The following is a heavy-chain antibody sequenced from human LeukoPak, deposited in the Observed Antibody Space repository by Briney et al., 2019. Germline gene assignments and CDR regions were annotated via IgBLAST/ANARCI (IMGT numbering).Heavy chain of an antibody. CDR3: ARVRGGGDTYYYYYYYMDV. V-gene: IGHV4-4*07. D-gene: IGHD2-21*02. J-gene: IGHJ6*03. Sequence: SETLSLTCTVSGGSISSYYWSWIRQPAGKGLEWIGRIYISGSTNYNPSLKSRVTMSVDTSKNQFSLKLSSVTAADTAVYYCARVRGGGDTYYYYYYYMDVWGKGTTVTVSS. CDR2: IYISGST. CDR1: GGSISSYY.